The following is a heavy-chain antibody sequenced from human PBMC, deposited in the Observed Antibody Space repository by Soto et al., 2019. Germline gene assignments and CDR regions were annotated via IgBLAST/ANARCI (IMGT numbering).Heavy chain of an antibody. Sequence: ASVKVSCKVSGYTLTELSTHWVRQAPGKGLEWMGGFDPEDGETIYAQKFQGRVTMTEDTSTDTAYMELSSLRSEDTAVYYCATTSLEVRGVMPLYYYGMDVWGQGTTVTVSS. V-gene: IGHV1-24*01. D-gene: IGHD3-10*01. CDR1: GYTLTELS. J-gene: IGHJ6*02. CDR2: FDPEDGET. CDR3: ATTSLEVRGVMPLYYYGMDV.